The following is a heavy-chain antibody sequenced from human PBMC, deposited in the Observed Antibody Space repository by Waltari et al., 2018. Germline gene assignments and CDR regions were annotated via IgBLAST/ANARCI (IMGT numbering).Heavy chain of an antibody. CDR3: TRVPDGRHSSLHDH. V-gene: IGHV3-33*01. D-gene: IGHD6-13*01. Sequence: QVQLVESGGGVVQPGRSLRLSCAASGFGFSRYAMHWVRQAPGKGLEWVAVIRLAGSNEAYADPVKGRFTISRDNSKNMLFLEMNSLRPDDTAVYYCTRVPDGRHSSLHDHWGKGTQVTVSS. CDR1: GFGFSRYA. CDR2: IRLAGSNE. J-gene: IGHJ4*02.